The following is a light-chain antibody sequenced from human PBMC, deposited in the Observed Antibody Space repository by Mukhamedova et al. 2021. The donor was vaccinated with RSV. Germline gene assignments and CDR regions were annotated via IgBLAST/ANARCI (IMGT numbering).Light chain of an antibody. Sequence: TISCTGTSSDVGGYDYVSWYQQHPGKVLKLMIYDVNNRPSGVPDRFSGSKSGNTASLTISGLQSDDEADYYCCSYAGTYVVFGRG. V-gene: IGLV2-11*01. CDR3: CSYAGTYVV. CDR2: DVN. J-gene: IGLJ2*01. CDR1: SSDVGGYDY.